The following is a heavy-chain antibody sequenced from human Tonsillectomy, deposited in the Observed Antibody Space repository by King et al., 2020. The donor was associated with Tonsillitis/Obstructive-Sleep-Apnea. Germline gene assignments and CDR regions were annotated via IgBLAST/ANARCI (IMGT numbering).Heavy chain of an antibody. D-gene: IGHD2-2*02. J-gene: IGHJ6*03. V-gene: IGHV4-34*01. Sequence: VQLQQWGAGLLKPSETLSLTCAAYGGAFSGYYWSWIRQPPGKGLEWMGEINHSVSTNYNTSLKSRVTISVDTSKNQFSLKLSSVTAADTAVYYCAGGDLVVVPAAIHYYYYMDVWGKGTTVTVSS. CDR1: GGAFSGYY. CDR2: INHSVST. CDR3: AGGDLVVVPAAIHYYYYMDV.